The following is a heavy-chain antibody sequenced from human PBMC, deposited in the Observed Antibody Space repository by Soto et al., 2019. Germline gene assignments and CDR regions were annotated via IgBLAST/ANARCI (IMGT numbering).Heavy chain of an antibody. CDR1: GGSVSSGRYY. CDR3: ARDHLRFLDLGDAFDI. CDR2: IYYSGST. Sequence: XETLSLPCTVSGGSVSSGRYYWSWIRQPPGKVLEWIGYIYYSGSTNYNPSLKSRVTISVDTSKNQFSLKLSSVTAADTAVYYCARDHLRFLDLGDAFDIWGQGTMVTV. D-gene: IGHD3-3*01. J-gene: IGHJ3*02. V-gene: IGHV4-61*01.